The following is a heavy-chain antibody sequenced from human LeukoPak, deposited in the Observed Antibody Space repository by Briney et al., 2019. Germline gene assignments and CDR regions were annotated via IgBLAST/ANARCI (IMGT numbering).Heavy chain of an antibody. CDR3: AELGITMIGGV. CDR2: SSSSGSTI. J-gene: IGHJ6*04. CDR1: GFTFSSYW. V-gene: IGHV3-48*03. Sequence: GGSLRLFCAASGFTFSSYWMSWVRQAPGRGLEWVSYSSSSGSTIYFADSVKGRFTISRDNAKNSLYLQMNSLRAEDTAVYYCAELGITMIGGVWGKGTTVTISS. D-gene: IGHD3-10*02.